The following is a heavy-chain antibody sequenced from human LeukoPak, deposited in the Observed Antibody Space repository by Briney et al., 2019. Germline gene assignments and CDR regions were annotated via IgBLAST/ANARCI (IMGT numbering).Heavy chain of an antibody. CDR3: AKPPRGSSFYYYYMDV. CDR1: GFTFSSYA. V-gene: IGHV3-23*01. D-gene: IGHD6-6*01. CDR2: ISGSGGST. Sequence: SGGSLRLSCAASGFTFSSYAMSWVRQAPGKGLEWVSAISGSGGSTYYADSVKGRFTISRDNSKNTLYLQMNSLRAEDTAVYYCAKPPRGSSFYYYYMDVWGKGTTVTVFS. J-gene: IGHJ6*03.